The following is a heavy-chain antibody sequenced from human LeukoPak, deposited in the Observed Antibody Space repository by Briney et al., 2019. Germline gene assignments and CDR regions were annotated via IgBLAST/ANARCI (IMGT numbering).Heavy chain of an antibody. J-gene: IGHJ4*02. V-gene: IGHV1-69*13. Sequence: SVKVSCKASGGTFSSYAISWVRQAPRQGLEWMGGIIPIFGTANYAQKFQGRVTITADESTSTAYMELSRLRSDDTAVYYCARGDILTGYSDNYYFDYWGQGTLVTVSS. CDR2: IIPIFGTA. D-gene: IGHD3-9*01. CDR3: ARGDILTGYSDNYYFDY. CDR1: GGTFSSYA.